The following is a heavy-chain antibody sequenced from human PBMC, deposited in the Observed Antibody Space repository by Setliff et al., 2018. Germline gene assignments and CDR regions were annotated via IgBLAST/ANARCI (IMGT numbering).Heavy chain of an antibody. V-gene: IGHV2-5*02. D-gene: IGHD3-10*01. Sequence: SGPTLVNPTQTLTLTCTFSGFSISTSGVGVGWIRQPPGKPLEWLALIYWDDDKRYSPSLRDRLTITKDTSKRQVVLTLTDMDPVDTATYYCAHRGGYGADSLYYFDVWGQGTLVTVLL. CDR2: IYWDDDK. J-gene: IGHJ4*02. CDR3: AHRGGYGADSLYYFDV. CDR1: GFSISTSGVG.